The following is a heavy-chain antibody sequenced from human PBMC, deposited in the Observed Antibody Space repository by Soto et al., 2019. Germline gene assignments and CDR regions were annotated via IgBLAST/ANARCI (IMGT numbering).Heavy chain of an antibody. Sequence: PGESLKISCKGSGYSFTSYWIGWVRQMPGKGLEWMGIIYPGDSDTRYSPSFQGQVTISADKSISTAYLQWSSLKASDTAMYYCSRRGIAARPVDYYYYYMDVWGKGTTVTVS. V-gene: IGHV5-51*01. J-gene: IGHJ6*03. CDR2: IYPGDSDT. D-gene: IGHD6-6*01. CDR1: GYSFTSYW. CDR3: SRRGIAARPVDYYYYYMDV.